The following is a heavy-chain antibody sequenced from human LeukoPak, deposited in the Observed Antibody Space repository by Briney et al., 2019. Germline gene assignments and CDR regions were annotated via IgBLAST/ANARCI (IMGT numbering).Heavy chain of an antibody. CDR1: GFTFSSYG. V-gene: IGHV3-30*18. CDR2: VSYDGSNK. D-gene: IGHD2-2*01. Sequence: PGGSLRLSCAASGFTFSSYGMHWVRQAPGKGLDWLGIVSYDGSNKNYGDSVKGRFTISRDNAKNTLYLKMNSLRAEDTAVYYCAKVVSGGQLLGGYNWFDPWGQGTLVTVSS. J-gene: IGHJ5*02. CDR3: AKVVSGGQLLGGYNWFDP.